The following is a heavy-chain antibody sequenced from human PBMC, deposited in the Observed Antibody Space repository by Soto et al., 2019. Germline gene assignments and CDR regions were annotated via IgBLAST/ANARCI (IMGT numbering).Heavy chain of an antibody. CDR1: GYSFTRFG. D-gene: IGHD6-6*01. J-gene: IGHJ4*02. CDR3: ARDPQYSTSTQVFDY. CDR2: ISTYNGNT. V-gene: IGHV1-18*01. Sequence: QVQLLQSGAEVKKPGASVRVSCKASGYSFTRFGISWVRQAPGQGLEWVGRISTYNGNTKYAQKLEGRVTVSTYPSTSTAYMELRSLRSDDTAVYYCARDPQYSTSTQVFDYWGQGTLLTVSS.